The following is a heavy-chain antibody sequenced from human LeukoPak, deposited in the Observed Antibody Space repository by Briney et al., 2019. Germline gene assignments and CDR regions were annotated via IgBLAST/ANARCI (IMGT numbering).Heavy chain of an antibody. Sequence: GGSLRLSCAASGFTFSDYAMHWVRQAPGKGLEYVSGISGNANSPYYTNSVKGRFTISRDNSKNTLYLQMGSLRPEDMAVYYCGRGRLVTIFFRNAFDVWGQGTMVTVSS. V-gene: IGHV3-64*01. D-gene: IGHD3-9*01. CDR3: GRGRLVTIFFRNAFDV. CDR2: ISGNANSP. J-gene: IGHJ3*01. CDR1: GFTFSDYA.